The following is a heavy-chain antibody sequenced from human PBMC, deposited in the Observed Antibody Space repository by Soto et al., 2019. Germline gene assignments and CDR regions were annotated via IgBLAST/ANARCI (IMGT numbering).Heavy chain of an antibody. Sequence: EVQLVESGGGLVQPGGSLRLSCAASGFTFSTYWMHWVRQAPGKGLEWVANIKQDGSEKYYLDSVKGRFTISRDNAKSSLYLQMNSLRADDTAVYYWARVLAAEDSLWGQGTLVTVSS. CDR1: GFTFSTYW. V-gene: IGHV3-7*01. J-gene: IGHJ4*02. CDR2: IKQDGSEK. D-gene: IGHD6-13*01. CDR3: ARVLAAEDSL.